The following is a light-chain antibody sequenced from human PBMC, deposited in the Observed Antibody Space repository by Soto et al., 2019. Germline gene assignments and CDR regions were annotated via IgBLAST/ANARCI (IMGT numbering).Light chain of an antibody. CDR3: QQYKTSSWA. Sequence: DVQMTQSPSTLSASVGDRVTITCRASQSISVWSAWYQQKPGKAPKLLIYKASTLESGVPSRFRGSGSGTEFTLTLSNLQPDDFATYYCQQYKTSSWAFGQGTKVEIK. CDR2: KAS. CDR1: QSISVW. V-gene: IGKV1-5*03. J-gene: IGKJ1*01.